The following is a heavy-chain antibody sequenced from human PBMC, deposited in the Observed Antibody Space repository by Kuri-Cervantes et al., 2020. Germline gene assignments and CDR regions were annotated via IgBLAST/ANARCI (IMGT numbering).Heavy chain of an antibody. Sequence: GGSLRLSCAASGFTFSSYGMHWVRQAPGKGLEWVAVISYDGSNKYYADSVKGRFTISRDNSKNTLYLQMNSLRAEDTAVYYCARSPRILGDFWSGYYNPWGQGTLVTVSS. CDR3: ARSPRILGDFWSGYYNP. J-gene: IGHJ5*02. D-gene: IGHD3-3*01. CDR2: ISYDGSNK. V-gene: IGHV3-30*06. CDR1: GFTFSSYG.